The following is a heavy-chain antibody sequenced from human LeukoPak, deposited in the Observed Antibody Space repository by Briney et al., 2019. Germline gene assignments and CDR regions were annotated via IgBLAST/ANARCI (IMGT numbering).Heavy chain of an antibody. CDR2: ISYDGSNK. V-gene: IGHV3-30*03. D-gene: IGHD3-10*01. CDR3: ARDHRGVRDYFDY. Sequence: GRSLRLSCAASRFTFSNYGMHWVRQAPGKGLEWVAVISYDGSNKYYADSVKGRFTISRDNSKNTLYLQMNSLRAEDTAVYYCARDHRGVRDYFDYWGQGTLVTVSS. J-gene: IGHJ4*02. CDR1: RFTFSNYG.